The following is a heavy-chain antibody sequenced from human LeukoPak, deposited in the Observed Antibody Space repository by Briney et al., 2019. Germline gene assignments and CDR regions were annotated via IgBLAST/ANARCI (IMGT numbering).Heavy chain of an antibody. J-gene: IGHJ6*02. V-gene: IGHV3-11*01. D-gene: IGHD6-19*01. CDR2: ISSSGSTI. CDR1: GFTFSDYY. Sequence: PGGSLRLSCAASGFTFSDYYMSWIRQAPGKGLEWVSYISSSGSTIYYADSVKGRFTISRDNAKNSLYLQMNSLRAEDTAVYYCAGHKAVAGFYYYGMDAWGQGTTVTVSS. CDR3: AGHKAVAGFYYYGMDA.